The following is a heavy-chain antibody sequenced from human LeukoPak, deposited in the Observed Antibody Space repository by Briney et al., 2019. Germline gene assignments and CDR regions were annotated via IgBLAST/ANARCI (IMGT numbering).Heavy chain of an antibody. CDR1: GGAISGYY. CDR3: VSGMWEVPGCH. Sequence: SDTLSLTCTVSGGAISGYYWSWIRQPAGKGLEWLGRVYSSGSTKYNPSLESRVTMSVDTSKNQFSLKLSSVTAADTAVYYCVSGMWEVPGCHWGQGTLVTVSS. CDR2: VYSSGST. D-gene: IGHD1-26*01. J-gene: IGHJ4*02. V-gene: IGHV4-4*07.